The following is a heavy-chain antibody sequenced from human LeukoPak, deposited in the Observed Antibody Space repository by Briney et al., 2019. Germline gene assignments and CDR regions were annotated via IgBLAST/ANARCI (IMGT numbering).Heavy chain of an antibody. Sequence: ASVKVSCKVSGYTLTELSMHWVRQAPGKGLEWMGGFDPEDGETIYAQKFQGRVTMTEDTSTDTAYMELSSLRSEDTAVYYCATVSSSFGYYYYYMDVWGKGTTVTVSS. CDR1: GYTLTELS. CDR2: FDPEDGET. CDR3: ATVSSSFGYYYYYMDV. V-gene: IGHV1-24*01. D-gene: IGHD6-13*01. J-gene: IGHJ6*03.